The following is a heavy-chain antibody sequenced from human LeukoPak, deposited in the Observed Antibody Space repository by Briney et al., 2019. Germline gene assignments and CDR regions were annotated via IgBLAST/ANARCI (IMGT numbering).Heavy chain of an antibody. J-gene: IGHJ4*02. CDR1: GYTFTGYY. CDR3: ARVGSSGWYVHPTLDY. V-gene: IGHV1-2*02. CDR2: INPSNGDT. Sequence: GASVKVSCKASGYTFTGYYMHWVRQAPGQGLEWMGWINPSNGDTNYAQNFQGRVTVTRDTSISTAYMELSWLTSDDTAVYYCARVGSSGWYVHPTLDYWGPGNPGHRLL. D-gene: IGHD6-19*01.